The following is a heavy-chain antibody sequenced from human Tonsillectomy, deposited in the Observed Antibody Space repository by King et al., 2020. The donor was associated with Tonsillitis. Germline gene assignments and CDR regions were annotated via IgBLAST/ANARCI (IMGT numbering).Heavy chain of an antibody. CDR1: GFTFSGSA. D-gene: IGHD5-18*01. J-gene: IGHJ4*02. CDR2: IRSKANSYAT. CDR3: TKLAVGRLWTPTNFDY. V-gene: IGHV3-73*01. Sequence: VQLVESGGGLVQPGGSLKLSCAASGFTFSGSAIHWVRQASGKGLEWVGRIRSKANSYATSYAASVKGRFTISRDDSENTAYLQMNSLKTEDTAVYYCTKLAVGRLWTPTNFDYWGQGSLVTVSS.